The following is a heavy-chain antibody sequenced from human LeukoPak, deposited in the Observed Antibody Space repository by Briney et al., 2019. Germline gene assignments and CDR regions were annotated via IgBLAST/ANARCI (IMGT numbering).Heavy chain of an antibody. CDR3: ARDRSYDFWSGYFY. CDR1: GFTFNSYA. D-gene: IGHD3-3*01. CDR2: ISYDGSNK. Sequence: GGSLRLSRAASGFTFNSYAMHWVRQAPGKGLEWVAVISYDGSNKYYADSVKGRFTISRDNSKNTLYLQMNSLRAEDTAVYYCARDRSYDFWSGYFYWGQGTLVTVSS. V-gene: IGHV3-30*04. J-gene: IGHJ4*02.